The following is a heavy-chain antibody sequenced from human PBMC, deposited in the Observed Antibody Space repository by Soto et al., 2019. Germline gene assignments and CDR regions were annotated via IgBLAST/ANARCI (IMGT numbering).Heavy chain of an antibody. D-gene: IGHD3-3*01. CDR1: GFTFDTFA. Sequence: WVSLRLSCAASGFTFDTFAMSWVRQAPGKGLEWVSGISGSGDSTYSTDSVKGRFIVSRDNSRSTVYLQMYSLRAEDTAVYYCARDFKAYYGYNSFEYWGRGTLVTVSS. CDR3: ARDFKAYYGYNSFEY. J-gene: IGHJ4*02. CDR2: ISGSGDST. V-gene: IGHV3-23*01.